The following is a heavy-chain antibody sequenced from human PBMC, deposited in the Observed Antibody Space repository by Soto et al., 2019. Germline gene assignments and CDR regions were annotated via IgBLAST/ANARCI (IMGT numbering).Heavy chain of an antibody. Sequence: RGSLRLSCAASGFTFSSYGVHWVRQAPGKGLEWVAVISYDGRNKYYGDSMKGRLTISRDDSDNTLFLQITSLRVEDTGVYYCAKEMFPRTVLDGSSPWGDSWGQGTLVTVSS. J-gene: IGHJ5*01. CDR1: GFTFSSYG. V-gene: IGHV3-30*18. CDR3: AKEMFPRTVLDGSSPWGDS. D-gene: IGHD6-6*01. CDR2: ISYDGRNK.